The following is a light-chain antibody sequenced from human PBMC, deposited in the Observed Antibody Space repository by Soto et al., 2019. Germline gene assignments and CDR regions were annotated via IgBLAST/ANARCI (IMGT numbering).Light chain of an antibody. V-gene: IGLV6-57*01. J-gene: IGLJ3*02. CDR2: EDN. CDR3: QSYDSSNLWV. Sequence: NFMLTQPHSVSESPGKTVTISCTRSSGSIASNYVQWYQQRPGSSPTTVIYEDNQRPSGVPDRFSGSIDSSSNSASLTISGLKTEYEADYYCQSYDSSNLWVFGGGTKVTVL. CDR1: SGSIASNY.